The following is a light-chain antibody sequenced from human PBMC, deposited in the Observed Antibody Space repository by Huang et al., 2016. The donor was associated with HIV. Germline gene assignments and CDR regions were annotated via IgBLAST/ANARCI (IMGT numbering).Light chain of an antibody. V-gene: IGKV1-39*01. CDR3: QQSYNTPLT. Sequence: DIQMTQSPSSLSASVGDRVTITCRASQSINSYLNLYQQKPGKAPKVLIYAASSLQSGVPSRFSGSGSGTDFTLTINRLQPEDFAIYYCQQSYNTPLTFGGGTRLEIK. CDR1: QSINSY. CDR2: AAS. J-gene: IGKJ4*01.